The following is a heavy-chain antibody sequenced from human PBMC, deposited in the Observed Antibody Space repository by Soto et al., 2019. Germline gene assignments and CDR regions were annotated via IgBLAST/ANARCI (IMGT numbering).Heavy chain of an antibody. D-gene: IGHD7-27*01. CDR3: ASKAWVRFDY. CDR2: VFHTGNT. J-gene: IGHJ4*02. CDR1: GDSISSSVW. Sequence: SETLSLTCAVSGDSISSSVWWTWVRQPPGKGLEWIGEVFHTGNTNYNPSLKSRVTMSVDKSKNEFSLKVTSVTAADTAIYYCASKAWVRFDYWGQGALVTVSS. V-gene: IGHV4-4*02.